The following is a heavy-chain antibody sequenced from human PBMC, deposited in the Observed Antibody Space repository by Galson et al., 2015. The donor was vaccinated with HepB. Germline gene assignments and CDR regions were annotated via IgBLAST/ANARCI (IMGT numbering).Heavy chain of an antibody. CDR2: ISYDGSNK. V-gene: IGHV3-30*04. CDR3: AKDGSGFRLDWYFDL. CDR1: GFTFSSYA. D-gene: IGHD3-10*01. J-gene: IGHJ2*01. Sequence: SLRLSCAASGFTFSSYAMHWVRQAPGKGLEWVAVISYDGSNKYYADSVKGRFTISRDNSKNTLYLQMNSLRAEDTAVYYCAKDGSGFRLDWYFDLWGRGTLVTVSS.